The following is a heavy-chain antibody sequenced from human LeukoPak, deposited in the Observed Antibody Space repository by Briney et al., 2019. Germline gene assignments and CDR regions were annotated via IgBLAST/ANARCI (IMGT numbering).Heavy chain of an antibody. CDR3: ARGGYGDYYMDV. CDR2: IYYSGST. Sequence: PSETLSLTCTVSGGSISSYYWSWIGQPPGKGLEWIGYIYYSGSTNYNPSLKSRVTISVDTSKNQFSLKLSSVTAADTAVYYCARGGYGDYYMDVWGKGTTVTVSS. CDR1: GGSISSYY. D-gene: IGHD5-18*01. J-gene: IGHJ6*03. V-gene: IGHV4-59*01.